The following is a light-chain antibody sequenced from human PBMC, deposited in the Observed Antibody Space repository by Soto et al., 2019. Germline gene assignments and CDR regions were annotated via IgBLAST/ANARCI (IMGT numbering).Light chain of an antibody. J-gene: IGLJ3*02. CDR1: SSDIGSNNY. CDR2: EVS. Sequence: QSALTQPASVSGSPGQSITISCTGTSSDIGSNNYVSWFQQRPGKAPTLIIYEVSNRPSGVSNHFSGSKSGNTASLTISGLLPEDEAEYSCSSYTTTPRLFGGGTKLTVL. V-gene: IGLV2-14*01. CDR3: SSYTTTPRL.